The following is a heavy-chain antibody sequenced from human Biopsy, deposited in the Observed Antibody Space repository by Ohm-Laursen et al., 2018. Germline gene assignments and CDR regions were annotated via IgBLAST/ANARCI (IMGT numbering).Heavy chain of an antibody. Sequence: ASVKVSCKASGYTFTSYDITWVRQASGQGPEWIGWLNPVSGNSNFGQEFWGRVTVTSDTSISTAYMELSGLTSDDTATYYCGRAVRNQLLTDPWGQGTLVTVTS. CDR2: LNPVSGNS. V-gene: IGHV1-8*01. D-gene: IGHD1-7*01. CDR1: GYTFTSYD. J-gene: IGHJ5*02. CDR3: GRAVRNQLLTDP.